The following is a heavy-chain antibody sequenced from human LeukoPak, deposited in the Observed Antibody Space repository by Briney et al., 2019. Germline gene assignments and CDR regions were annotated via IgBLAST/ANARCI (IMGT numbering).Heavy chain of an antibody. D-gene: IGHD7-27*01. CDR1: GGSISSGRYY. V-gene: IGHV4-61*02. CDR3: ARQELVTGRFDP. J-gene: IGHJ5*02. Sequence: PSETLSLTCTVSGGSISSGRYYWNWIRQPAGKGLEWIGRIYTGGSTNYNPSLKSRVTISVDTSKNQFSLKLSSVTAADTAVYYCARQELVTGRFDPWGQGTLVTVSS. CDR2: IYTGGST.